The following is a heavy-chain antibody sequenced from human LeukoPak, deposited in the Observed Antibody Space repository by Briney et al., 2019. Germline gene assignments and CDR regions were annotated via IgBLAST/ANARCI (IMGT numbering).Heavy chain of an antibody. Sequence: SQTLSLTCAISGDSVSSNSAAWNWIRQSPSRGLEWLGRTYYRSKWYNDYAVSVKSRITINPDTSKNQFSLKLSSVTAADTAVYYCAKAERGLLWFGELPTQGGIDIWGQGTMVTVSS. CDR1: GDSVSSNSAA. CDR3: AKAERGLLWFGELPTQGGIDI. V-gene: IGHV6-1*01. CDR2: TYYRSKWYN. J-gene: IGHJ3*02. D-gene: IGHD3-10*01.